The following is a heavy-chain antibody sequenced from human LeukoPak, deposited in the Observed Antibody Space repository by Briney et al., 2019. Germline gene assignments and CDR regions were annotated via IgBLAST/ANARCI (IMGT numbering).Heavy chain of an antibody. Sequence: GGSLRLSCAASGFTFSNYAMSWVRQAPGKGLEWVSLISGTGSSTYYEDSVKGRFTISRDNSKNTLYLQMNSLRAEDTAVYYVARDLGGKYYSRHGYWGQGTLVTVSS. CDR2: ISGTGSST. D-gene: IGHD2-15*01. V-gene: IGHV3-23*01. CDR1: GFTFSNYA. CDR3: ARDLGGKYYSRHGY. J-gene: IGHJ4*02.